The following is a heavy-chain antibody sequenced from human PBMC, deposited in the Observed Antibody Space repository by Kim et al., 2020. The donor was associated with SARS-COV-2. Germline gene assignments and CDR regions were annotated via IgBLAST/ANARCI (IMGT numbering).Heavy chain of an antibody. V-gene: IGHV3-53*04. D-gene: IGHD6-19*01. Sequence: ADSVKSRFTISRHNSKNTLYLQMNSLRAEDTAVYYCARGLVPYSTGYDYWGQGTLVTVSS. J-gene: IGHJ4*02. CDR3: ARGLVPYSTGYDY.